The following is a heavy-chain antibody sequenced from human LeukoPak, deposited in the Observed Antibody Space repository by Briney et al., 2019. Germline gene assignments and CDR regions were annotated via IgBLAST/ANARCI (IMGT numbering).Heavy chain of an antibody. J-gene: IGHJ4*02. CDR3: ARQSSVTRSGLDS. CDR2: ISYDGSNK. V-gene: IGHV3-30*04. Sequence: PGRSLRLSCVDSGFTFNSHMHWVRQAPGEGLEWVAAISYDGSNKKYGDSVKGRFTISSDNSKNTLYLQMNSLRPEDTAVYYCARQSSVTRSGLDSWGQGTLVTVSS. D-gene: IGHD4-17*01. CDR1: GFTFNSH.